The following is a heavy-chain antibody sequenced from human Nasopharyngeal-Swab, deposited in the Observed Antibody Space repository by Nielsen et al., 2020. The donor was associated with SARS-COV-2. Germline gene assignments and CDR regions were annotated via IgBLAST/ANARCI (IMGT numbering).Heavy chain of an antibody. CDR2: ISYDGSNK. J-gene: IGHJ6*02. D-gene: IGHD4-17*01. CDR3: ARSYYGAYYYGMDV. V-gene: IGHV3-30-3*01. Sequence: GESLKISCAASGFTFSSYAMHWVHQAPGKGLEWVAVISYDGSNKYYADAVKGRFTISRDNSKNTLYLQMNSLRAEDTAVYYCARSYYGAYYYGMDVWGQGTTVTVSS. CDR1: GFTFSSYA.